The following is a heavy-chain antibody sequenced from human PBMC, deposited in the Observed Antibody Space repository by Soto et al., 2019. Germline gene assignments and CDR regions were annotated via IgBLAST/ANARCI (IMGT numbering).Heavy chain of an antibody. J-gene: IGHJ5*02. V-gene: IGHV4-39*01. Sequence: SETLSLTCTVSGGSISSSSYYWGWIRQPPGKGLEWIGSIYYSGSTYYNPSLKSRVTISVDTSKNQFSLKLSSVTAADTAVYYCARRITIFHPDWFDPWGQGTLVTVSS. CDR2: IYYSGST. CDR1: GGSISSSSYY. D-gene: IGHD3-9*01. CDR3: ARRITIFHPDWFDP.